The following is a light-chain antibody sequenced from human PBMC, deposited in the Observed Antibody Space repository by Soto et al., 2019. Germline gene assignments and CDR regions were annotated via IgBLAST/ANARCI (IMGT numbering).Light chain of an antibody. CDR2: SDN. CDR3: AAWDFSLVV. Sequence: QSVLTQPPSASGTPGQRVTISCSGSSSNIGTNTVTWYQLLPGAAPKLLIYSDNQRPSGVPDRFSGSKSGTSASLAISGLQSEDDADYYCAAWDFSLVVCGGGTKLTVL. CDR1: SSNIGTNT. J-gene: IGLJ2*01. V-gene: IGLV1-44*01.